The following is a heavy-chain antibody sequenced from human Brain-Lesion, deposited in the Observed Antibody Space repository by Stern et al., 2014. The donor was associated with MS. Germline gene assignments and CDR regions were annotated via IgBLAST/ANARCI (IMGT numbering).Heavy chain of an antibody. Sequence: ESGPGLVKPSQTLSLTCTVSGGSISSGNYYWSWIRQHPGKGLEWIGSIYHSGSTYYNPPLKSRVTTSIDTSKNQFSLKLSSVTAADTAVYYCARGSREVLLPRFYFDYWGQGTLVTVSS. D-gene: IGHD3-3*01. J-gene: IGHJ4*02. CDR1: GGSISSGNYY. CDR2: IYHSGST. V-gene: IGHV4-31*03. CDR3: ARGSREVLLPRFYFDY.